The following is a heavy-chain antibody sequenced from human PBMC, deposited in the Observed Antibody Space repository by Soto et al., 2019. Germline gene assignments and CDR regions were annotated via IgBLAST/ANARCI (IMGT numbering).Heavy chain of an antibody. CDR3: VRDYVMDV. V-gene: IGHV3-21*01. J-gene: IGHJ6*02. D-gene: IGHD3-10*02. CDR1: GFTFSGDA. CDR2: ISTTSTYI. Sequence: GGSLRLSCAASGFTFSGDAMNWVRQAPGKGLEWVSSISTTSTYIYYADSVKGRFTISRDNANSSLHLQMNSLRAEDTAVYYCVRDYVMDVWGQGTTVTVSS.